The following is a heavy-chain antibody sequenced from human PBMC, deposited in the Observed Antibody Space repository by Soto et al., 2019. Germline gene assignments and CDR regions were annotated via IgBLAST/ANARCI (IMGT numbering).Heavy chain of an antibody. CDR2: IFDSGRT. V-gene: IGHV4-59*01. D-gene: IGHD3-10*01. Sequence: PSETLSLTCAVSGGSISGYYWSWIRQPPGKGLEWIGYIFDSGRTCYNPSLESRVTISVDTSKNQFSLKLNSVTAADTAMYYCARTGRAGGYWGQGTLVTVSS. CDR1: GGSISGYY. CDR3: ARTGRAGGY. J-gene: IGHJ4*02.